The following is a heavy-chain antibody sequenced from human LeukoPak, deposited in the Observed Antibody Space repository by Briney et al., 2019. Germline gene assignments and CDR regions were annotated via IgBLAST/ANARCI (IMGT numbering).Heavy chain of an antibody. CDR3: ARESSGIAAAGTDY. Sequence: PSETLSLTCTVSRGSISSGDYYWSWISQPPGKGLEWIGYFYHSGSTYYNPSLKSRVTISEETSKTQFSLKLSSVTAADTAVYYCARESSGIAAAGTDYWGEGTLVTVSS. V-gene: IGHV4-30-4*01. CDR1: RGSISSGDYY. CDR2: FYHSGST. D-gene: IGHD6-13*01. J-gene: IGHJ4*02.